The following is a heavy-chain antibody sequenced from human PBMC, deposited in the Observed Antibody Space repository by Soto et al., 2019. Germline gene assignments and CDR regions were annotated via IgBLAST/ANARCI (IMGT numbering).Heavy chain of an antibody. CDR3: ARVQATGPYNWFDP. Sequence: PGESLKISCAASGFPVSSNYMSWVRQAPGKGLEWVSVNYSGGSTYYADSVKGRFTISRDNSKNTLYLQMNSLRAEDTAVYYFARVQATGPYNWFDPWGQGTLVTVSS. CDR2: NYSGGST. CDR1: GFPVSSNY. V-gene: IGHV3-53*01. J-gene: IGHJ5*02. D-gene: IGHD5-12*01.